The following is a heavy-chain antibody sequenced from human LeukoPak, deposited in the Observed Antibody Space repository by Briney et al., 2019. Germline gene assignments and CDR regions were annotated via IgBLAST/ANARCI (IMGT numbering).Heavy chain of an antibody. Sequence: RPSQTLSLTCTVSGGSISSGGYYWSWIRQHPGKGLEWIGYIYYSGSTYYNPSLKSRVTISVDTSKNQFSLKLSSVTAADTAVYYCARGDSSGWYGEIGYWGQGTLVTVSS. V-gene: IGHV4-31*03. CDR3: ARGDSSGWYGEIGY. D-gene: IGHD6-19*01. CDR1: GGSISSGGYY. J-gene: IGHJ4*02. CDR2: IYYSGST.